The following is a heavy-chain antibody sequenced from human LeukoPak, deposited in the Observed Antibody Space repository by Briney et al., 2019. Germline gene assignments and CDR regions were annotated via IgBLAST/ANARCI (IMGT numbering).Heavy chain of an antibody. CDR3: ARDSSGLGSYYYGMDV. V-gene: IGHV4-39*07. CDR1: GGSISSSSYY. D-gene: IGHD6-19*01. CDR2: IYYSGST. J-gene: IGHJ6*02. Sequence: SETLSLTCTVSGGSISSSSYYWGWIRQPPGKGLEWIGSIYYSGSTYYNPSLKSRVTISVDTSKNQFSLKLSSVTAADTAVYYCARDSSGLGSYYYGMDVWGQGTTVTVSS.